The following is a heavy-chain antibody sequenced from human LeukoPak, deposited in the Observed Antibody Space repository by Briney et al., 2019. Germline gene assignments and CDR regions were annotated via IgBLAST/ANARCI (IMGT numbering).Heavy chain of an antibody. V-gene: IGHV3-49*03. Sequence: PGGSLRLSCTSSGFTFGTYAVSWSRQAPGKGLEWVAFIRSKTFGGTTEYAASVKGRLTISRDDSKSIAYLQMSSLKTEDTAVYYCTRYSGRTDYWGQGTLVSVSS. CDR3: TRYSGRTDY. J-gene: IGHJ4*02. CDR2: IRSKTFGGTT. D-gene: IGHD5-18*01. CDR1: GFTFGTYA.